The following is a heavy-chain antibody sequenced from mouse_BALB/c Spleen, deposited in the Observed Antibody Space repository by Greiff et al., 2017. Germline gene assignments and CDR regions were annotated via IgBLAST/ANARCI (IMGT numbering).Heavy chain of an antibody. CDR3: ARDGYDVGTWFAY. D-gene: IGHD2-2*01. CDR1: GYSFTGYY. Sequence: LVKTGASVKISCKASGYSFTGYYMHWVKQSHGKSLEWIGYISCYNGATSSNQKFKGKATFTVDTSSSTAYMQCNGLTSEGSAVYYCARDGYDVGTWFAYGGQGTLVTVAA. J-gene: IGHJ3*01. CDR2: ISCYNGAT. V-gene: IGHV1S34*01.